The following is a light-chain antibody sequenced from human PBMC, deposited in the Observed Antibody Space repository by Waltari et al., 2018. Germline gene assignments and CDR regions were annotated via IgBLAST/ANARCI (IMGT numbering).Light chain of an antibody. CDR2: DGS. J-gene: IGKJ5*01. CDR1: QSVGRF. CDR3: QHRGNWPLPA. V-gene: IGKV3-11*01. Sequence: EIVLAQSPATLSFSPGDIATISCRAGQSVGRFLAWYQRKPGQAPSLLIHDGSDRATSTPARFSGSGSATDFTLTISSLEPEDFAVYYCQHRGNWPLPAFGQGTRLEIK.